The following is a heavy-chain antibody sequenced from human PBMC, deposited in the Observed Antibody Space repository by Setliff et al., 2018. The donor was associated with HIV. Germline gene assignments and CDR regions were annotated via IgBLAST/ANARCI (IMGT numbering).Heavy chain of an antibody. CDR3: ARRSGAAVFYYFDY. CDR1: GGSLSSADYS. J-gene: IGHJ4*02. Sequence: PSETLSLTCSVSGGSLSSADYSWSLIRQAPGEGLEWIGFIYNSVTTNYNPSLKSRATISLDTSKNQFSLKLTSVTPADTAVYYCARRSGAAVFYYFDYWGQGTLVTVSS. D-gene: IGHD6-13*01. CDR2: IYNSVTT. V-gene: IGHV4-61*08.